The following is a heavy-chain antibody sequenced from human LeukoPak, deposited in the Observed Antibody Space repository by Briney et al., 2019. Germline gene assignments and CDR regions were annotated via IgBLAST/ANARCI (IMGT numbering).Heavy chain of an antibody. CDR2: INPNSGGT. J-gene: IGHJ4*02. CDR1: GYTFTGYY. V-gene: IGHV1-2*06. CDR3: ARWRWGSGSYYQKVLEQLDY. Sequence: ASVKVSCKASGYTFTGYYMHWVRQAPGQGLEWMGRINPNSGGTNYAQKFQGRVTMTRDTSISTAYMELSRLRSDDTAVYYCARWRWGSGSYYQKVLEQLDYWGQGTLVTVSS. D-gene: IGHD3-10*01.